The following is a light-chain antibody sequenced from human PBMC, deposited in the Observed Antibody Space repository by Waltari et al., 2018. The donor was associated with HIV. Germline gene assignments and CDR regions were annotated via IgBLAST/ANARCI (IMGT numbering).Light chain of an antibody. Sequence: DIVMTQFPASLAVSLGVSNTINCKSNTNILYSSKNRKYLAWYQQKPGQHPKLLISWASTRESGVPDRFSGSGSGTAFTLTSSSLQAEDVAVYYWQKYYYSPGTFGQGTKVHIK. J-gene: IGKJ1*01. CDR2: WAS. CDR3: QKYYYSPGT. CDR1: TNILYSSKNRKY. V-gene: IGKV4-1*01.